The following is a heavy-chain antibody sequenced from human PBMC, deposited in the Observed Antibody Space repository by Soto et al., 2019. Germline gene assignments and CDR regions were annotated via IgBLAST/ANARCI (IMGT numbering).Heavy chain of an antibody. D-gene: IGHD3-3*01. Sequence: EVQLLESGGGLVQPGGSLGLSCAASGFTFGSYAMNWVRQAPGKGLEWVSVIRGSGVSTDYADSLQGRFTISRDNTKNTLLLQLNSLRAEDTAVYYCARGFNSGFWSGYSYYAVDVWGQGTTVTVSS. CDR1: GFTFGSYA. J-gene: IGHJ6*02. V-gene: IGHV3-23*01. CDR2: IRGSGVST. CDR3: ARGFNSGFWSGYSYYAVDV.